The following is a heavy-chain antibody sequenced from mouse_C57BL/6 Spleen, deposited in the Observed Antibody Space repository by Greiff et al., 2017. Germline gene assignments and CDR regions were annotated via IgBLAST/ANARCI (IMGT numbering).Heavy chain of an antibody. Sequence: QVQLQQPGTELVKPGASVKLSCKASGYTFTSYWMHWVKQRPGQGLEWIGNINPSNGGTNYNEKFKSKATLTVAKSSSTAYMQRSSLTSEDSAVYYCARSSYYYGSSYHAMDYWGQGTSVTVSS. D-gene: IGHD1-1*01. J-gene: IGHJ4*01. CDR1: GYTFTSYW. V-gene: IGHV1-53*01. CDR2: INPSNGGT. CDR3: ARSSYYYGSSYHAMDY.